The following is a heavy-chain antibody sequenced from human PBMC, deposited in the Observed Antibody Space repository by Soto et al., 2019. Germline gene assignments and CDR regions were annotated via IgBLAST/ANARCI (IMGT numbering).Heavy chain of an antibody. CDR3: ARGSGADAFDI. CDR1: GGTFN. V-gene: IGHV1-69*06. D-gene: IGHD7-27*01. Sequence: VKVSCKVSGGTFNIRWVRQAPGQGLEWMGGIIPVIDTANYARKFQGRVVISADRATNIVYMEMMSLTLEDTAVYYCARGSGADAFDIWGQGTMVTVSS. CDR2: IIPVIDTA. J-gene: IGHJ3*02.